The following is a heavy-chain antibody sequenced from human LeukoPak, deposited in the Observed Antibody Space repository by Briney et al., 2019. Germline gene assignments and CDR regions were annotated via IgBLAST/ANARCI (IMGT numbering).Heavy chain of an antibody. J-gene: IGHJ3*02. D-gene: IGHD4-23*01. CDR2: ISSSSSTI. CDR3: ARDKRTVVPLAFDI. V-gene: IGHV3-48*01. CDR1: GFTFSSYH. Sequence: GGSLRLSCAASGFTFSSYHMNWVRQAPGKGLEWVSYISSSSSTIYYADSVKGRFTISRDNTKNSLYLQMNSLRAEDTAVYYCARDKRTVVPLAFDIWGQGTMVTVSS.